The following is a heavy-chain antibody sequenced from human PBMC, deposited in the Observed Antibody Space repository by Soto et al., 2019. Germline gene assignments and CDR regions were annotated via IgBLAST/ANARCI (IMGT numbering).Heavy chain of an antibody. CDR1: GYTFTGYY. CDR3: ARDRSSSWYVPALGMDV. CDR2: INPNSGGT. D-gene: IGHD6-13*01. Sequence: GASVKVSCKASGYTFTGYYMHWVRQAPGQGLEWMGWINPNSGGTNYAQKFQGWVTMTRDTSISTAYMELSRLRSDDTAVYYCARDRSSSWYVPALGMDVWGQGTTVTVSS. V-gene: IGHV1-2*04. J-gene: IGHJ6*02.